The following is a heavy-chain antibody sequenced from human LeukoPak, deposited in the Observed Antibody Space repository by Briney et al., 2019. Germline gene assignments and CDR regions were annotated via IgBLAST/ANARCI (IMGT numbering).Heavy chain of an antibody. V-gene: IGHV1-69*13. CDR3: ARAVGVGSLMYYFDY. CDR2: IIPIFGTA. CDR1: GGTFSNYA. Sequence: SVKVSCKASGGTFSNYAFTWVRQAPGQGLEWMGGIIPIFGTADYAQKFQGRITITADESTSTAYMELSSLRSEDTAVYFCARAVGVGSLMYYFDYWGQGTLVTVSS. D-gene: IGHD1-26*01. J-gene: IGHJ4*02.